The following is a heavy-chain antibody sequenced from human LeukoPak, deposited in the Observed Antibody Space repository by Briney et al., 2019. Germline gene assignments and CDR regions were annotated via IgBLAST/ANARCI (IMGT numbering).Heavy chain of an antibody. CDR3: AKDIPSYYYDSSAKHY. V-gene: IGHV3-21*04. CDR2: FSSSSSYI. CDR1: GFTFSSYS. Sequence: GGSLRLSCAASGFTFSSYSMNWVRQAPGKGLEWVSSFSSSSSYIYYADSVKGRFTISMDNAKNSMYLQMNSLRAEDTAVYYCAKDIPSYYYDSSAKHYWGQGTLVTVSS. D-gene: IGHD3-22*01. J-gene: IGHJ4*02.